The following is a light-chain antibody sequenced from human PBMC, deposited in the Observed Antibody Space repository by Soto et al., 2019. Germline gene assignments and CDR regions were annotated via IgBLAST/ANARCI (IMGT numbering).Light chain of an antibody. V-gene: IGKV3-20*01. J-gene: IGKJ2*01. Sequence: EIVLTQSPGTLSLSPGERATLSCRTSQSVSSNFLAWYQQKPGQAPRLLIYGVSSRATGIPDRFSGSGSGTDFTLTISRLEPEDLAVYYCQQYDSSPYTFGQGTKLEIK. CDR3: QQYDSSPYT. CDR2: GVS. CDR1: QSVSSNF.